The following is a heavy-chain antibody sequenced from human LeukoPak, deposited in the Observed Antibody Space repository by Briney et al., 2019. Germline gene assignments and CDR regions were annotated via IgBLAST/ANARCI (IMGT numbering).Heavy chain of an antibody. J-gene: IGHJ6*02. CDR3: ARVSGDYGGYYYYYGMDV. CDR1: GFTFSSYW. V-gene: IGHV3-7*03. Sequence: PGGSLRLSCAASGFTFSSYWMSWVRQAPGKGLEWVANIKQDGSEKYYVDSVKGRFTISRDNAKNSLYLQMNSLRAEDTAVYYCARVSGDYGGYYYYYGMDVWGQGTTVTVSS. D-gene: IGHD4-17*01. CDR2: IKQDGSEK.